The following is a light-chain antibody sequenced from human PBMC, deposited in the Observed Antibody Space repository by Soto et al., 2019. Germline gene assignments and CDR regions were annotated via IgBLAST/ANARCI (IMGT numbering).Light chain of an antibody. CDR3: QQYNSYLLT. CDR2: DAS. Sequence: DIQMTQSPSTLSASVGDRVTITCRASQSISRSLAWYQQKPGKAPNLLIYDASSLESGVPSRFSGSGLGTEFTLTISSLQPDAFETYYCQQYNSYLLTFGPGTKVDIK. CDR1: QSISRS. J-gene: IGKJ3*01. V-gene: IGKV1-5*01.